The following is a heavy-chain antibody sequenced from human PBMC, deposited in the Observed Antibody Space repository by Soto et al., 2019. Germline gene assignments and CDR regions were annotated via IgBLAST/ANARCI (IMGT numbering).Heavy chain of an antibody. CDR2: ISGSGGST. CDR3: XXXXVRHYYGSGSYPQFRLLDV. CDR1: GFTFSSYA. J-gene: IGHJ6*04. V-gene: IGHV3-23*01. D-gene: IGHD3-10*01. Sequence: EVQLLESGGGLVQPGGSLRLSCAASGFTFSSYAMSWVRQAPGKGLEWVSAISGSGGSTYYADSVKGRFTISRDXSKXXXXXXXXXXXXXXXXXXXXXXXXVRHYYGSGSYPQFRLLDVWGKGTTVTVSS.